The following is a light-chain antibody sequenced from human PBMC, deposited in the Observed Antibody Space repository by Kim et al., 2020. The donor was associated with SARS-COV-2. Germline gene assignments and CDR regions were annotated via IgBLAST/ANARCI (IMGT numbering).Light chain of an antibody. J-gene: IGLJ2*01. CDR1: ILGDKY. CDR3: QAWDGSTVV. V-gene: IGLV3-1*01. CDR2: QDR. Sequence: SVGPGQTASITCSGDILGDKYVSWYQQKPGQSPGLVIYQDRKRPSGIPERFSGSNSGSPATLTISGTQAMDEADYYCQAWDGSTVVFGGGTQLTVL.